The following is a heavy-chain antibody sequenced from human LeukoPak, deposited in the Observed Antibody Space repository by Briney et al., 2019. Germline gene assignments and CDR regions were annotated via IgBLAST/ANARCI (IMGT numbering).Heavy chain of an antibody. CDR3: ARDPSNTSGRYTYFDY. Sequence: VASVKVSCKASGGTFSSCAISWVRQAPGQGLEWMGGIIPIFGTANYAQNLQGRVTMTTDTSTSTAYMELRSLRSDDTAVYYCARDPSNTSGRYTYFDYWGQGTLVTVSS. CDR1: GGTFSSCA. CDR2: IIPIFGTA. D-gene: IGHD3-16*02. J-gene: IGHJ4*02. V-gene: IGHV1-69*05.